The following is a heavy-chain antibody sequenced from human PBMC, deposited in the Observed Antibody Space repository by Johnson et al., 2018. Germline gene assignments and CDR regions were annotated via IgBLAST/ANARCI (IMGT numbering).Heavy chain of an antibody. D-gene: IGHD4/OR15-4a*01. CDR1: GFRFSDYA. J-gene: IGHJ3*02. Sequence: VQLFESGGGVVQPGRSLRLSCAASGFRFSDYAFHWVRQAPGKGLEWVAVIWPDGNNAYYAGPVTGRFTISRDNSKHTLYLQLNSLRDDDTAGYHCARRCFGATTGLMGGGAFDIWGQGTMVTVSS. CDR3: ARRCFGATTGLMGGGAFDI. CDR2: IWPDGNNA. V-gene: IGHV3-33*01.